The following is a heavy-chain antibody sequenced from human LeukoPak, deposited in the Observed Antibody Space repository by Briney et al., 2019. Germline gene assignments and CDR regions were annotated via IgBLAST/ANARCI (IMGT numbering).Heavy chain of an antibody. Sequence: GGSLRLSCAASGFTFSSHSMNWVRQAPGKGLEWLSYITSSSSTIYYADSVKGRFTISRDNSKNTLYLQMNSLRAEDTAVYYCAKESVLLWFGELLPPLPDYWGQGTLVTVSS. D-gene: IGHD3-10*01. CDR2: ITSSSSTI. V-gene: IGHV3-48*01. CDR1: GFTFSSHS. J-gene: IGHJ4*02. CDR3: AKESVLLWFGELLPPLPDY.